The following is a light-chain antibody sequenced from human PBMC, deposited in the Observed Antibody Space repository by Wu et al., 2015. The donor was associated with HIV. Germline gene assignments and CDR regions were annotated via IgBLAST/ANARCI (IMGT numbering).Light chain of an antibody. CDR2: GAS. V-gene: IGKV3-11*01. Sequence: EIVMTQSPATLSVSPGERATLSCRASQSVSANLAWYQQKPGQAPRLLIYGASNRATGVPDRFSGSGSGTDFTLTISSLDPEDSAVYYCQQRYTWPPLTYGGGTKVEI. CDR1: QSVSAN. J-gene: IGKJ4*01. CDR3: QQRYTWPPLT.